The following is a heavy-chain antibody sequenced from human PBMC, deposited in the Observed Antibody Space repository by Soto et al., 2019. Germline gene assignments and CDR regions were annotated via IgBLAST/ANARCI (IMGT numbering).Heavy chain of an antibody. V-gene: IGHV4-39*01. CDR1: GFTFSSYA. CDR3: ARTANWLDP. Sequence: PGVSLRLSCAASGFTFSSYAMSWIRQPPGKGLEWIGNSHYSGSAYYNPSLKSRVTISVDTSKNQVSLKLSSVTAADTAVYYCARTANWLDPWGQGTLVTVSS. J-gene: IGHJ5*02. CDR2: SHYSGSA.